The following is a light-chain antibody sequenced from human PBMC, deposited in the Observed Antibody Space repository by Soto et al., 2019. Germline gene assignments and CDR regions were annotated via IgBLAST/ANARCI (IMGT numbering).Light chain of an antibody. CDR3: SSYMSGSTV. V-gene: IGLV2-14*01. CDR2: EAT. J-gene: IGLJ1*01. Sequence: QSVLTQPASVSGSPGQSLTISCTGSNSDVGTYKYVSWYQQHPDKAPKLIIYEATNRPSGISNRFSGSTSGNTASLAISGLQAEDEADYYCSSYMSGSTVFGTGTKLTVL. CDR1: NSDVGTYKY.